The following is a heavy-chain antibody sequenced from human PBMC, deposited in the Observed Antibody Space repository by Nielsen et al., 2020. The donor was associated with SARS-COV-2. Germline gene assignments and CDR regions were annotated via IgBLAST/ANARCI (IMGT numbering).Heavy chain of an antibody. J-gene: IGHJ4*02. CDR3: ARGVTIVGATGGYFDY. V-gene: IGHV3-30-3*01. Sequence: GSLKISCAASGFTFSSYAMHWVRQAPGKGLEWVAVISYDGSNKYYADSVKGRFTISRDNSKNTLYLQMNSLRAEDTAVYYCARGVTIVGATGGYFDYWGQGTLVTVSS. CDR2: ISYDGSNK. CDR1: GFTFSSYA. D-gene: IGHD1-26*01.